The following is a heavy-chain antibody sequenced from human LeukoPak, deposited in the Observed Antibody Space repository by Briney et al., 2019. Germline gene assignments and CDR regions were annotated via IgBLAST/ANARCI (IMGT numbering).Heavy chain of an antibody. CDR3: ARLTGTTGFDY. J-gene: IGHJ4*02. D-gene: IGHD1-1*01. Sequence: GGSLRLSCAASGFTFSGSTMHWVRQAPGKGLEWVANMKYDGSEKYYVDSVKGRFTISRDNAKNSLYLQLNSLRADDTAVYYCARLTGTTGFDYWGQGTLVTVSS. V-gene: IGHV3-7*01. CDR1: GFTFSGST. CDR2: MKYDGSEK.